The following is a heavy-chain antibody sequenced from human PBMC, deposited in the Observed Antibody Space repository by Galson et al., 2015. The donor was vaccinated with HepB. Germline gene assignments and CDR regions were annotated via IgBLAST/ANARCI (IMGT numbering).Heavy chain of an antibody. Sequence: SLRLSCAASGFTFGDYAMSWFRQAPGKGLEWVGFIRSKAYGGTTEYAASVKGRFSISRDDSKSIADLQMNSLKTEDTAVYYCTRSSALRFLVWLCDYWGQGALVTVSS. J-gene: IGHJ4*02. CDR1: GFTFGDYA. V-gene: IGHV3-49*03. CDR3: TRSSALRFLVWLCDY. CDR2: IRSKAYGGTT. D-gene: IGHD3-3*01.